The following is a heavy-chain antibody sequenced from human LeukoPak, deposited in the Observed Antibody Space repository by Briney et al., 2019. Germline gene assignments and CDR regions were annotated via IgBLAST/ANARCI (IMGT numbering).Heavy chain of an antibody. CDR3: ARGGATVNAFDI. Sequence: GGSLRLSCAASGFTFDDYGMSWVRQAPGKGLEWVSGINWNGGSTGYADSVKGRFTISRDNAKNSLYLQMDSLRAEDTALYYCARGGATVNAFDIWGQGTMVTVSS. J-gene: IGHJ3*02. CDR2: INWNGGST. D-gene: IGHD1-26*01. CDR1: GFTFDDYG. V-gene: IGHV3-20*04.